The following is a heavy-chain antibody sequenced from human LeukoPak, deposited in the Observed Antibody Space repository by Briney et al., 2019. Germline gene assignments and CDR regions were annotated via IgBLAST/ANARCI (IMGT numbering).Heavy chain of an antibody. CDR1: GFTFSSYA. J-gene: IGHJ5*02. Sequence: PGGSLRLSCAASGFTFSSYAMSWVRQAPGKGLEWVSTISGSGGSTYYADSVKGRFTISRDNSRTTLYLQMNSLRAEDTAVYYCAKDRAAPATPYSWFDPWGQGTLVTVSS. CDR2: ISGSGGST. V-gene: IGHV3-23*01. D-gene: IGHD6-13*01. CDR3: AKDRAAPATPYSWFDP.